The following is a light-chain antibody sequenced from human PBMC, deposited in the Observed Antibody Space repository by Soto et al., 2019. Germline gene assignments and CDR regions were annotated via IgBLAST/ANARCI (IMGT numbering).Light chain of an antibody. CDR1: QSISTY. Sequence: DIQMTQSPSSLSASVGDRVTITCRASQSISTYLNWYQQHPGKAPKLLIYTASNLESGVPSRFSGSVSGTDFTLTISSLQPEDFATYYCQQSYGIPPVTFGGGTKVEIK. J-gene: IGKJ4*01. V-gene: IGKV1-39*01. CDR2: TAS. CDR3: QQSYGIPPVT.